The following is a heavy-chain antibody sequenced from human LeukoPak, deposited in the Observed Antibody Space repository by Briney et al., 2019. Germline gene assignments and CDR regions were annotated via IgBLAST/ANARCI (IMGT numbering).Heavy chain of an antibody. CDR1: GGSISSSSYY. CDR2: IYYSGST. CDR3: ARLITYYDILTGYLPIWFDP. Sequence: SETLSLTCTVSGGSISSSSYYWGWIRQPPEKGVEWIGSIYYSGSTYYNPSLKSRVTISVDTSKNQFSLKLSSVTAADTAVYYCARLITYYDILTGYLPIWFDPWGQGTLVTVSS. J-gene: IGHJ5*02. D-gene: IGHD3-9*01. V-gene: IGHV4-39*01.